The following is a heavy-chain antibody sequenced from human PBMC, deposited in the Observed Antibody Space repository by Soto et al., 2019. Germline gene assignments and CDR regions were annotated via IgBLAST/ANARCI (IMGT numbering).Heavy chain of an antibody. CDR1: GFIISDYG. D-gene: IGHD1-1*01. CDR3: VRWNGFGDR. V-gene: IGHV3-23*01. Sequence: EVQLLESGGGLVQPGGSLRLSCAVSGFIISDYGVTWVRQAPGKGLEWVSGSSGGGGGTFYADSVKGRFTISRDDPKNTAYLQMNSLGAEDTAVYYCVRWNGFGDRWGQGTLVTVSS. CDR2: SSGGGGGT. J-gene: IGHJ5*02.